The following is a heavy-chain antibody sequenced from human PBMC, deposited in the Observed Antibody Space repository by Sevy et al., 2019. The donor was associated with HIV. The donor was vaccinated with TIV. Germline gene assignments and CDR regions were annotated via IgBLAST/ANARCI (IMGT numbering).Heavy chain of an antibody. J-gene: IGHJ6*02. Sequence: SETLSLTCTVSGGSIDGSNYFWVWIRQSPGRGLEWIASIYYSGTTYYNPSLKSRLGISVDTSMNNFSLRLSSVTAADTAVYFCARLRGTGIPFYYGLDVWGQGTTVTVSS. V-gene: IGHV4-39*02. D-gene: IGHD3-10*01. CDR3: ARLRGTGIPFYYGLDV. CDR1: GGSIDGSNYF. CDR2: IYYSGTT.